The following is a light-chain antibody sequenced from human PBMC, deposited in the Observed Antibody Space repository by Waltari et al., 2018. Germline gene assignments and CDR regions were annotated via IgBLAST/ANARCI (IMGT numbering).Light chain of an antibody. CDR1: HGIRNY. V-gene: IGKV1-27*01. J-gene: IGKJ1*01. CDR3: QKYDTVPWT. Sequence: DIQVTQSPSSLSASVGDRVTITCRAPHGIRNYLAWYQQKPGKVPKLLIYAASTLESGVPARFSGSGGGTDFTLTISSLQPEDFATYYCQKYDTVPWTFGQGTKVEV. CDR2: AAS.